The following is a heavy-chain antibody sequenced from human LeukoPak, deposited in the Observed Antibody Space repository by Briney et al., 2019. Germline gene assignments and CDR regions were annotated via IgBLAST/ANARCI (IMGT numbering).Heavy chain of an antibody. V-gene: IGHV1-18*01. CDR3: AREIAAAGNSVSDY. CDR2: ISAYNGNT. J-gene: IGHJ4*02. Sequence: GASVKVSCKASGYTFTSYGISWVRQAPGQGLEWMGWISAYNGNTNYAQKLQGRVTMTTDTSTSTAYVELRSLRSDDTAVYYCAREIAAAGNSVSDYWGQGTLVTVSS. D-gene: IGHD6-13*01. CDR1: GYTFTSYG.